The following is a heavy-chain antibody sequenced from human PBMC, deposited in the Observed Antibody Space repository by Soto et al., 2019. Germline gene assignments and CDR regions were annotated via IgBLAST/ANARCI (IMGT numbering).Heavy chain of an antibody. D-gene: IGHD1-20*01. CDR3: ARVVGYTWNPNDAFDI. CDR2: IIPILGIA. CDR1: GGTFSSYT. V-gene: IGHV1-69*02. J-gene: IGHJ3*02. Sequence: QVQLVQSGAGVKKPGSSVKVSCKASGGTFSSYTISWVRQAPGQGLEWMGRIIPILGIANYAQKFQGRVTITADKSTSTAYMELSSLRSEDTGVDYCARVVGYTWNPNDAFDIWGQGTMVTVSS.